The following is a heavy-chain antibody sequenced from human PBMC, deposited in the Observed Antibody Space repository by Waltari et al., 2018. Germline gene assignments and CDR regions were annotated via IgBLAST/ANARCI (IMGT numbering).Heavy chain of an antibody. CDR3: ARGAVAGPDY. CDR1: GFTFNNYG. J-gene: IGHJ4*02. Sequence: QVQLVESGGGVVQPGRSLRLSCAASGFTFNNYGMHWVRQATGQGLEWMGWMNPNSGNTGYAQKFQGRVTMTRNTSISTAYMELSSLRSEDTAVYYCARGAVAGPDYWGQGTLVTVSS. CDR2: MNPNSGNT. V-gene: IGHV1-8*02. D-gene: IGHD6-19*01.